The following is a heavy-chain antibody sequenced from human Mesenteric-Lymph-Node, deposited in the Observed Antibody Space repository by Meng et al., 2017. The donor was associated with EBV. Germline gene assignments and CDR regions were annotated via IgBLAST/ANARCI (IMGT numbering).Heavy chain of an antibody. CDR2: ISPFNGNT. J-gene: IGHJ4*02. CDR3: ARDVLGSGDY. CDR1: GYTFSAYG. D-gene: IGHD5-12*01. Sequence: QVHLVQSGAEVKKPGASVKVTCKASGYTFSAYGISWVRQAPGQGLEWMGWISPFNGNTNYAQNLQDRVTMTTDTSTTTAYMELRNLRSDDTAVYYCARDVLGSGDYWGQGTLVTVPS. V-gene: IGHV1-18*01.